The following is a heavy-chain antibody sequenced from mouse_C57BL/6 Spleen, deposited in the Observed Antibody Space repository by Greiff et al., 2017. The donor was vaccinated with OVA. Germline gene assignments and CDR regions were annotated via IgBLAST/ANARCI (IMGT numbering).Heavy chain of an antibody. CDR2: INPNNGGT. CDR1: GYTFTDYY. J-gene: IGHJ3*01. V-gene: IGHV1-26*01. D-gene: IGHD1-1*01. CDR3: ARPYYYGTPHRFAY. Sequence: VQLQQSGPELVKPGASVKISCKASGYTFTDYYMNWVKQSHGKSLEWIGDINPNNGGTSYNQKFKGKATLTVDKSSSTAYMELRSLTSEDSAVYYCARPYYYGTPHRFAYWGQGTLVTVSA.